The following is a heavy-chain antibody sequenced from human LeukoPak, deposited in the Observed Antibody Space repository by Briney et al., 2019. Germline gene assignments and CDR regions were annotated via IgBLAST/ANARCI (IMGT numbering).Heavy chain of an antibody. J-gene: IGHJ6*03. CDR1: GGSIRGYY. V-gene: IGHV4-59*01. CDR2: VDHTGST. Sequence: PSENLSLTCTVSGGSIRGYYWSWIRQPPGQGLEWIGYVDHTGSTNFNPSLNGRVSISRDTTKNLFSLRLRSVTAADTAVYFCARGRVSSSTWYSTYYNYFYMDVWGKGTTVTVSS. D-gene: IGHD1-1*01. CDR3: ARGRVSSSTWYSTYYNYFYMDV.